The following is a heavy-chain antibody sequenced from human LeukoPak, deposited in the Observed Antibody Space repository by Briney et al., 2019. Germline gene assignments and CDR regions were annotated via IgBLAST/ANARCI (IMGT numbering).Heavy chain of an antibody. J-gene: IGHJ4*02. D-gene: IGHD1-26*01. CDR1: GASISSYY. CDR2: IYYSGST. CDR3: ARLSGSYVIDY. Sequence: SETLSLTCTVSGASISSYYWSWIRQPPGKGLEWIGYIYYSGSTNYRPSLKSRVTISVDTSKNQFSLQLYSVTPEDTAVYYCARLSGSYVIDYWGQGTLVTVSS. V-gene: IGHV4-59*12.